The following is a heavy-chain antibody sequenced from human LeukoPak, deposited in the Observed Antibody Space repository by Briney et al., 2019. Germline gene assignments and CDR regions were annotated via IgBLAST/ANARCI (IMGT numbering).Heavy chain of an antibody. V-gene: IGHV1-69*13. J-gene: IGHJ6*02. CDR1: GGTFSSYA. CDR3: ARCYDYGDPSYYYYGMDV. Sequence: SVKVSCKASGGTFSSYAISWVREAPGQGLEWMGGIIPIFGTANYAQKFQGRVTITADESTSTAYMELSSLRSEDTAVYYCARCYDYGDPSYYYYGMDVWGQGTTVTVSS. D-gene: IGHD4-17*01. CDR2: IIPIFGTA.